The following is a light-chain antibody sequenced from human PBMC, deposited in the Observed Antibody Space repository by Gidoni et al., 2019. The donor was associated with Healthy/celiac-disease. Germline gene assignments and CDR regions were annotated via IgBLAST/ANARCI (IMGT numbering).Light chain of an antibody. Sequence: DIQLTQSPSSLSASVGDRVTITCRASQGISSFLAWYQQTPGKAPKLLIYAASTLHSGVPSRFSGSGSGTDFTLTISSLQPEDFATYYCQQLNSNPLTFGGGTKVEIK. CDR2: AAS. CDR1: QGISSF. J-gene: IGKJ4*01. CDR3: QQLNSNPLT. V-gene: IGKV1-9*01.